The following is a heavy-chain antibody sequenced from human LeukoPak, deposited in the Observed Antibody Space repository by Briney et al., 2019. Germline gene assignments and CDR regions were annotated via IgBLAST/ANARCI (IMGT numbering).Heavy chain of an antibody. V-gene: IGHV3-53*01. J-gene: IGHJ4*02. CDR2: FYSGGDT. CDR1: GFTVSSNH. Sequence: GGSLRLSCAVSGFTVSSNHMSWVRQAPGKGLEWVSVFYSGGDTHYADSVKGRFTISRDNSKNTLYLQMNSLRAEDTAVYYCARKGYDGSDYDLDYWGQGALVTVSS. CDR3: ARKGYDGSDYDLDY. D-gene: IGHD3-22*01.